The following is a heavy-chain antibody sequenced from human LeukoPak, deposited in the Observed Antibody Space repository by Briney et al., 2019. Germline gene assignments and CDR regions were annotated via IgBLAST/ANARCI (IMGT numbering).Heavy chain of an antibody. Sequence: SVKVSCKASGGTFSSYAISWVRQAPGQGLEWMGGIIPIFGTANYAQKFQGRVTITADESTSTAYMELSRLRSDDTAVYYCASLGYSYGYDYFDYWGQGTLVTVSS. CDR2: IIPIFGTA. V-gene: IGHV1-69*01. CDR1: GGTFSSYA. D-gene: IGHD5-18*01. CDR3: ASLGYSYGYDYFDY. J-gene: IGHJ4*02.